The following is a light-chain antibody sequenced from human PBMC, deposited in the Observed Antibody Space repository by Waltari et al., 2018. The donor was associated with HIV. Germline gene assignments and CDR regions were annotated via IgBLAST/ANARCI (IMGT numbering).Light chain of an antibody. V-gene: IGLV2-23*02. CDR2: EVS. CDR1: SSDVGSYNL. J-gene: IGLJ1*01. Sequence: QSALTQPASVSGSPGQSITISCTGTSSDVGSYNLVSWYQQHPGKAPKLMIYEVSKRPSGVSSRCSGSKSGNTASLTISGLQAEDEADYYGGSYAGSSTHVFGSGTKVTVL. CDR3: GSYAGSSTHV.